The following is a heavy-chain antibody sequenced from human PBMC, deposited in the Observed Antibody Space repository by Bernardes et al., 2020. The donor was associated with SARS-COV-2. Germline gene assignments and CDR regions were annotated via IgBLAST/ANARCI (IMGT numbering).Heavy chain of an antibody. V-gene: IGHV3-23*01. CDR1: GFTFSSYA. D-gene: IGHD2-2*01. J-gene: IGHJ4*02. Sequence: GGSLRLSCAASGFTFSSYAMSWVRQAPGKGLEWVSAISGSGGSTYYADSVKGRFTISRDNSKNTLYLQMNSLRAEDTAVYYCAKGDRRLLSIVVVPAAPLGDWGQGTLVTVSS. CDR2: ISGSGGST. CDR3: AKGDRRLLSIVVVPAAPLGD.